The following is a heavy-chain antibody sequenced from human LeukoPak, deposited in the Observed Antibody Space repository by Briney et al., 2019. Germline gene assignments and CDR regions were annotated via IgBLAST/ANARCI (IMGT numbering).Heavy chain of an antibody. V-gene: IGHV3-30*18. J-gene: IGHJ1*01. D-gene: IGHD3-10*01. Sequence: GGSLRLSCAASGFIFSGYGTHWVRQAPGKGLEWVALIAHDESTIHYADSVKGRFTISGDNSKNTLYLQMNNLRVEDTAIYYCAKDRIVISFGDVSKHWGQGTLVTVSS. CDR3: AKDRIVISFGDVSKH. CDR2: IAHDESTI. CDR1: GFIFSGYG.